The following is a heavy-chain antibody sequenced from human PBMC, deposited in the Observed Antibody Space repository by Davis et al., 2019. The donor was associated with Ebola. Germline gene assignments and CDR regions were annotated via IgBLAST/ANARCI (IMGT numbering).Heavy chain of an antibody. Sequence: MPSETLSLTCAVSGSSIGSYSGDSSRSFYWSWIRQPPGKGLEWIGYINDIGNAYYNPSLKSRVTISVDTSKNQFSLKVSSVTAADTAVYYCARGWPSSVTTDYYAMDAWGKETTVTVSS. CDR1: GSSIGSYSGDSSRSFY. V-gene: IGHV4-30-4*01. D-gene: IGHD4-17*01. CDR3: ARGWPSSVTTDYYAMDA. J-gene: IGHJ6*04. CDR2: INDIGNA.